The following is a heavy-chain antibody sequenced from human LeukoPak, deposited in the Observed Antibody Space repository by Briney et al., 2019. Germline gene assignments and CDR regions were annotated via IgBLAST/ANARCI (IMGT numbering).Heavy chain of an antibody. V-gene: IGHV1-3*01. J-gene: IGHJ4*02. Sequence: ASVKVSCKASGYTFTSYAMHWVRQAPGQRLEWMGWINAGNGNTKYSQKFQGRVTITRDTSASTAYMELGSVRSEDTGVDYGARDPELRYSWLYYFDCWGQGTLVTVSS. CDR2: INAGNGNT. D-gene: IGHD2-8*01. CDR1: GYTFTSYA. CDR3: ARDPELRYSWLYYFDC.